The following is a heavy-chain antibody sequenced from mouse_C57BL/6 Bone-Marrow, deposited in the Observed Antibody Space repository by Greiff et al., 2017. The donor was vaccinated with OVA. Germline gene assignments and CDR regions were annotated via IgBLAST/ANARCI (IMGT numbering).Heavy chain of an antibody. CDR3: AAEDYGNSWFAY. D-gene: IGHD2-1*01. V-gene: IGHV1-59*01. J-gene: IGHJ3*01. CDR1: GYTFTSYW. CDR2: IDPSDSYT. Sequence: QVQLQQPGAELVRPGTSVKLSCKASGYTFTSYWMHWVKQRPGQGLEWIGVIDPSDSYTNYNQKFKGKATLTADTSSSTAYMQLSSLTSEDSAACYCAAEDYGNSWFAYWGQGTLVTVSA.